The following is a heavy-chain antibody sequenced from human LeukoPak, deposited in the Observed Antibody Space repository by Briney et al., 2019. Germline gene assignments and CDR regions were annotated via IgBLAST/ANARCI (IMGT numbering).Heavy chain of an antibody. CDR2: IKSKTDGGAT. Sequence: KPGGSLRLSCAASGFTFSNAWLTWVRQAPGEGLEWVGRIKSKTDGGATDYPTPAKGRSTISRDDSKNNLYLQMNNLKTEDTAIYYCTRDWFDSWGQGTLVTVSS. J-gene: IGHJ5*01. CDR3: TRDWFDS. V-gene: IGHV3-15*01. CDR1: GFTFSNAW.